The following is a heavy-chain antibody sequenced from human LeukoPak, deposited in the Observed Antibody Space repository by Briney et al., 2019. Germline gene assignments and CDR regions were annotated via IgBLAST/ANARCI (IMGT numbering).Heavy chain of an antibody. CDR1: GFTFSSYG. V-gene: IGHV3-64D*09. CDR2: ISSNGGST. Sequence: GGSLRLSCSASGFTFSSYGMHWGRQAPGKGLDYVSAISSNGGSTYYADPVEGRFTISRDNSKNTLHLQMSSLRPEDTAVYYCVKDSGGLPIYGMDVWGQGTTVTVSS. J-gene: IGHJ6*02. D-gene: IGHD5-12*01. CDR3: VKDSGGLPIYGMDV.